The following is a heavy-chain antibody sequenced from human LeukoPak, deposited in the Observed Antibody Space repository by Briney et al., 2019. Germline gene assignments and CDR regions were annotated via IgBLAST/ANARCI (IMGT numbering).Heavy chain of an antibody. Sequence: PSETLSLTCTVSGGSISSGDYYWSWIRQPPGKGLEWIGYIYYSGSTYYNPSLKSRVTISVDTSKNQFSLKLSSVTAADTAVYYCARGPGGSYPEDYWGQGTLVTVSS. D-gene: IGHD1-26*01. CDR2: IYYSGST. CDR3: ARGPGGSYPEDY. CDR1: GGSISSGDYY. V-gene: IGHV4-30-4*01. J-gene: IGHJ4*02.